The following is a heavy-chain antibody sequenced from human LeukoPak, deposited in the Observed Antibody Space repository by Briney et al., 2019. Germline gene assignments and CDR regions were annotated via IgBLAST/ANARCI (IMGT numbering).Heavy chain of an antibody. CDR2: IYYSGNT. Sequence: SETLSLTCTVSGGSISSSSYYWGWIRQPPGKGLEWIGSIYYSGNTYYNPSLKSRVTISVDTSKNQFSLKLSSVTATDTAVYYCARQHPYGGNSFDPWGQGTLVIVSS. D-gene: IGHD4-23*01. V-gene: IGHV4-39*01. CDR3: ARQHPYGGNSFDP. J-gene: IGHJ5*02. CDR1: GGSISSSSYY.